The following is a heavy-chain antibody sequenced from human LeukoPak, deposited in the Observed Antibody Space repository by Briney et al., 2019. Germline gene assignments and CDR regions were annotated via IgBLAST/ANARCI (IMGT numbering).Heavy chain of an antibody. V-gene: IGHV1-69*05. D-gene: IGHD5-24*01. CDR1: GGTFSSYA. CDR3: ARDSEMATIRDAFDI. J-gene: IGHJ3*02. CDR2: IIPIFGTA. Sequence: SVKVSCKASGGTFSSYAISWVRQAPGQGLEWMGRIIPIFGTANYAQKFQGRVTITTDESTSTAYMELSSLRSEDTAVYYCARDSEMATIRDAFDIWGQGTMVTVSS.